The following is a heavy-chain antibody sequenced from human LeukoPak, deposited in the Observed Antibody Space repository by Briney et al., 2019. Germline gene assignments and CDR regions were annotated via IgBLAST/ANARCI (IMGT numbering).Heavy chain of an antibody. CDR3: ARDARFLEWSPLIHFDY. D-gene: IGHD3-3*01. Sequence: GASGKVSCKASGYTFTCYYMHWVRQARGQGLEWMGWINPNSGGTNYAQKFQGRVTMTGDTSISTAYMELSRRRSDDTAVYYCARDARFLEWSPLIHFDYWGQGTLVTVSS. CDR2: INPNSGGT. V-gene: IGHV1-2*02. CDR1: GYTFTCYY. J-gene: IGHJ4*02.